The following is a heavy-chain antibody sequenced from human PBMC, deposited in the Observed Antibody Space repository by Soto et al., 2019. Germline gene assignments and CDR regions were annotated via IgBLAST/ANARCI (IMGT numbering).Heavy chain of an antibody. D-gene: IGHD6-13*01. J-gene: IGHJ5*02. CDR1: GDSVSSNSAS. CDR2: TYYRAKWYN. Sequence: SQTLSLTCAVSGDSVSSNSASWNWIRQSPSRCLEWLGRTYYRAKWYNDYAVSVKSRITINPDTSKNHFSLQLYSVTPEDTAVYSCARGADSRSWYDWFDPWGQGTLVTVSS. CDR3: ARGADSRSWYDWFDP. V-gene: IGHV6-1*01.